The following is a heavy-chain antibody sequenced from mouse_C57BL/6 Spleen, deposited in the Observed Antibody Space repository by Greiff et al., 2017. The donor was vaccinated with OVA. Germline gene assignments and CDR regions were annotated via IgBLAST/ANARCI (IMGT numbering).Heavy chain of an antibody. Sequence: DVKLVESGPELVKPGASVKIPCKASGYTFTDYNMDWVKQSHGKSLEWIGDINPNNGGTIYNQKFKGKATLTVDKSSSTAYMELRSLTSEDTAVYYCAIITTVEGDYFDYWGQGTTLTVSS. CDR2: INPNNGGT. CDR1: GYTFTDYN. V-gene: IGHV1-18*01. CDR3: AIITTVEGDYFDY. D-gene: IGHD1-1*01. J-gene: IGHJ2*01.